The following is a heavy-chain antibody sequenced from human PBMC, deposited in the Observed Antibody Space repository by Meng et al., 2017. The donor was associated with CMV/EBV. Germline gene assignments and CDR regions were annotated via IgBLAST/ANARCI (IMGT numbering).Heavy chain of an antibody. CDR3: ARDSSSGWYYFDY. D-gene: IGHD6-19*01. V-gene: IGHV1-2*02. J-gene: IGHJ4*02. Sequence: SVKVSCKASGYTFTGYYMHWVRQAPGQGLEWMGWINPNSGGTNYAQKFQGRVTMTRDTSISTAYMELSRLRSDDTAVYYCARDSSSGWYYFDYWGQGTLVTVSS. CDR2: INPNSGGT. CDR1: GYTFTGYY.